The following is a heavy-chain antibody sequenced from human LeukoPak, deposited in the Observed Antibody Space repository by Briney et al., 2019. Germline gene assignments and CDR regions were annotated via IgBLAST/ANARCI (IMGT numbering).Heavy chain of an antibody. CDR2: ISYDGSNK. Sequence: GGSLRLSCAASGFTFSSYAMHWVRQAPGKGLEWVAVISYDGSNKYYADSVKGRFTISRDNSKNTLYLQMNSLRAEDTAVYYCARELGEYSSPSYYYYGMDVWGQGTTVTVSS. CDR3: ARELGEYSSPSYYYYGMDV. D-gene: IGHD6-6*01. V-gene: IGHV3-30-3*01. CDR1: GFTFSSYA. J-gene: IGHJ6*02.